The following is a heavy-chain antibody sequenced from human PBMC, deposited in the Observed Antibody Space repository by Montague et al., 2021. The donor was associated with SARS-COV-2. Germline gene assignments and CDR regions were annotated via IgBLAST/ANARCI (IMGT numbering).Heavy chain of an antibody. V-gene: IGHV4-59*01. D-gene: IGHD2/OR15-2a*01. CDR1: GGSISTYY. Sequence: SETLSLTCTVSGGSISTYYWNWIRQPPGKGLEWIGYIYYNGYTAYNPSLKSRVTISVDTSKNQFSLKLTSVIAADTAVYYCARDRETTADEFYAMDVWGQGTTVTVSS. J-gene: IGHJ6*02. CDR3: ARDRETTADEFYAMDV. CDR2: IYYNGYT.